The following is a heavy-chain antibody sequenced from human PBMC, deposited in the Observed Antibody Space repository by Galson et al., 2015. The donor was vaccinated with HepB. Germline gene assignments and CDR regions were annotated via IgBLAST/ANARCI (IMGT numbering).Heavy chain of an antibody. V-gene: IGHV4-39*01. D-gene: IGHD3-22*01. J-gene: IGHJ3*02. CDR1: GGSISSSSYY. CDR2: IYYSGST. CDR3: ARHTYYYDSSGYHAFDI. Sequence: SETLSLTCTVSGGSISSSSYYWGWIRQPPGKGLEWIGSIYYSGSTYYNPSLKSRVTISVDTSKNQFSLKLSSVTAADTAVYYCARHTYYYDSSGYHAFDIWGQGTMVTVSS.